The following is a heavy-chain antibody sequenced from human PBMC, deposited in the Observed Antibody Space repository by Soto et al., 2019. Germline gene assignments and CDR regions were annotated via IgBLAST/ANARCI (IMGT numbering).Heavy chain of an antibody. J-gene: IGHJ4*02. CDR1: GYTFTNYG. CDR2: ISAYNGNT. V-gene: IGHV1-18*01. Sequence: ASVKVSCKASGYTFTNYGITWVRQAPGQGLEWMGWISAYNGNTIYAQKLQGRVTMTTDTSTSTAYMDLRSLRSDDTAVYYCARGITLPTPLDYWGQGTLVTVSS. D-gene: IGHD1-20*01. CDR3: ARGITLPTPLDY.